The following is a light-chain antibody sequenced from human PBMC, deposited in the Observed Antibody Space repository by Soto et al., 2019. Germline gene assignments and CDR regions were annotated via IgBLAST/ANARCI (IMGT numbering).Light chain of an antibody. CDR1: QSVSSTY. V-gene: IGKV3-20*01. J-gene: IGKJ2*01. CDR3: QQYGRSPPFT. Sequence: EIVLTQSPGTLSLSPGARATLSCRASQSVSSTYIAWYQQNPGQAPRLLIYGASSRATGIPDRFSGSGSGRDFTLTISRLEPEDFAVYFCQQYGRSPPFTFGQGTKVEIK. CDR2: GAS.